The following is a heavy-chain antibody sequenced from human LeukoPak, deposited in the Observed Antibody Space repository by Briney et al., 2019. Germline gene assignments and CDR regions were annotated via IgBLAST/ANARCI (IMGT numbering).Heavy chain of an antibody. V-gene: IGHV3-23*01. CDR1: GFTFSTYA. D-gene: IGHD6-13*01. CDR2: ICVSGGST. CDR3: AKSNREQVVRSYGLDV. J-gene: IGHJ6*02. Sequence: PGGSLRLTCAASGFTFSTYAVSWVRQAPGKRLEWVSDICVSGGSTYYADSVKGRFTISRDNSKNTVYLQMNSLRVDDTAVYYCAKSNREQVVRSYGLDVWGQGTTVTVSS.